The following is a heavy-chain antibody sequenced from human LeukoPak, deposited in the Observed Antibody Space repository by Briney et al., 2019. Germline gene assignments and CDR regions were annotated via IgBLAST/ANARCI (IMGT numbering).Heavy chain of an antibody. CDR1: GFTFSSYG. CDR3: ARWSPYYHDSSGYYPLDY. V-gene: IGHV3-33*01. Sequence: GGSLRLSCAASGFTFSSYGMHWVRQAPGKGLEWVAVIWYDGSNKYYADSVKGRFTISRDNSKNTLYLQMNSLRAEDTAVYYCARWSPYYHDSSGYYPLDYWGQGTLVTVSS. CDR2: IWYDGSNK. D-gene: IGHD3-22*01. J-gene: IGHJ4*02.